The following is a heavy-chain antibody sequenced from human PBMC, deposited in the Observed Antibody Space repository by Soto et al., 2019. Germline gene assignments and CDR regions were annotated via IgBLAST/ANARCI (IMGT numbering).Heavy chain of an antibody. Sequence: PSETLSLTCTVSGGSISSSSYYWGWIRQPPGKGLEWIGSIYYSGSTYYNPSLKSRVTMSVDTSKNQFSLKLSSVTAADTAVYYCARPGSGWYGDNFDYWGQGTLVTVSS. J-gene: IGHJ4*02. D-gene: IGHD6-19*01. V-gene: IGHV4-39*01. CDR3: ARPGSGWYGDNFDY. CDR1: GGSISSSSYY. CDR2: IYYSGST.